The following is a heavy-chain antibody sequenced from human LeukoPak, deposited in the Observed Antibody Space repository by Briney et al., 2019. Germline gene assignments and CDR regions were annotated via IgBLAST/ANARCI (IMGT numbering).Heavy chain of an antibody. CDR2: AGWAGGTT. CDR3: AKELDTMFFDY. Sequence: GGSPRLSCATSGFNFDRYTIHWVRQAPGKGLEWVSLAGWAGGTTFYSDSVRGRFTISRDSGRKSVYLQMNSLTTDDTAFYFCAKELDTMFFDYWGQGALVTVSS. J-gene: IGHJ4*02. D-gene: IGHD3-10*02. V-gene: IGHV3-43*01. CDR1: GFNFDRYT.